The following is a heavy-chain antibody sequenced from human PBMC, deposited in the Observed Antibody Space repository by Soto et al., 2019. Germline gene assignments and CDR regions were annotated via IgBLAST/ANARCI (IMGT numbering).Heavy chain of an antibody. D-gene: IGHD3-22*01. CDR2: ISGSGGST. V-gene: IGHV3-23*01. J-gene: IGHJ4*02. CDR3: AKDFSHYYDSSGQLAY. CDR1: GFTFSSYA. Sequence: PGGSLRLSCAASGFTFSSYAMSWVRQAPGKGLEWVSAISGSGGSTYYADSVKGRFTISRDNSKNTLYLQMHSLRAEDTAVYYCAKDFSHYYDSSGQLAYWGQGTLVTVSS.